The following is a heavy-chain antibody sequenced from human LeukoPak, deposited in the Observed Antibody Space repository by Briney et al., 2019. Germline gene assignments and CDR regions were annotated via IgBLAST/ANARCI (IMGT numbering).Heavy chain of an antibody. CDR2: INQDGTEK. Sequence: PGGSLILSCAASGFTFSTYWMSWVRQAPGKGLEWVANINQDGTEKYYVDSVKGRFTISRDYAKNSLYLQMNSLRVEDTTVYYCAKVAKYYYGPETYYFFEQWGQGTPVTASS. CDR3: AKVAKYYYGPETYYFFEQ. J-gene: IGHJ4*02. D-gene: IGHD3-10*01. CDR1: GFTFSTYW. V-gene: IGHV3-7*01.